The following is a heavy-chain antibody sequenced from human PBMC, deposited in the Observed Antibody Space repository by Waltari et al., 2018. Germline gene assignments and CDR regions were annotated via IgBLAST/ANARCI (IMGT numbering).Heavy chain of an antibody. V-gene: IGHV4-4*07. CDR2: IYTSGST. D-gene: IGHD5-12*01. CDR3: ARSRDGYNGNYYYYYMDV. CDR1: GGSISSYY. Sequence: QVQLQESGPGLVKPSETLSLTCTVSGGSISSYYWSWLRQPAGKGLEWIGRIYTSGSTNYNPSLKSRVTMSVDTSKNQFSLKLSSVTAADTAVYYCARSRDGYNGNYYYYYMDVWGKGTTVTVSS. J-gene: IGHJ6*03.